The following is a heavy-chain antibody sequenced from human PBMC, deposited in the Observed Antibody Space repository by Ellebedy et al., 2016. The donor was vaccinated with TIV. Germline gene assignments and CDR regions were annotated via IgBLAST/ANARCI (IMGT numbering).Heavy chain of an antibody. CDR2: IKTDGSET. D-gene: IGHD4-17*01. CDR3: ASRPNGDYHFLDY. J-gene: IGHJ4*02. CDR1: GFSFSNFW. V-gene: IGHV3-7*01. Sequence: GESLKISCAAWGFSFSNFWMSWVRQAPGKGLEWVAHIKTDGSETYYVDSVKGRFTISRENAKNALFLQMDGLRVDDSAVYYCASRPNGDYHFLDYWGQGTLVTVSS.